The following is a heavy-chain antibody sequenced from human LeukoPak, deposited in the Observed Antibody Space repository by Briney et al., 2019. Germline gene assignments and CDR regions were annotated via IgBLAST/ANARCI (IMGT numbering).Heavy chain of an antibody. CDR1: GFTFSSYS. CDR3: ARGGAYISAVAGTLDY. J-gene: IGHJ4*02. V-gene: IGHV3-21*01. D-gene: IGHD6-19*01. CDR2: ISSSSSYI. Sequence: PGGSLRLSYAASGFTFSSYSMNWVRQAPGKGLEWVSSISSSSSYIYYADSVKGRFTISRDNAKNSLYLQMNSLRAEDTAVYYCARGGAYISAVAGTLDYWGQGTLVTVSS.